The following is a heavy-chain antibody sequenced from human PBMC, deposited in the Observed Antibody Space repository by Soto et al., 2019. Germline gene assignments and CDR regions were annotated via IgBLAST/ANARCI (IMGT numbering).Heavy chain of an antibody. CDR1: GGTFSSYT. CDR3: ASPPDWGYAFDI. V-gene: IGHV1-69*02. J-gene: IGHJ3*02. D-gene: IGHD3-9*01. Sequence: VKVSCKASGGTFSSYTISWVRQAPGQGLEWMGRIIPILGIANYAQKFQGRVTITADKSTSTAYMELSSLRSEDTAVYYCASPPDWGYAFDIWGQGTMVTVSS. CDR2: IIPILGIA.